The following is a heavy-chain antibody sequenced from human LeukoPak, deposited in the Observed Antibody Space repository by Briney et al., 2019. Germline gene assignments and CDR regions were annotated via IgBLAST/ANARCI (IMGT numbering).Heavy chain of an antibody. D-gene: IGHD3-3*01. Sequence: GGSLRLSCAASGFNFRSYTLNWVRQAPGKGLEWVSSISSSLDTFSRDATYYAASVKGRFTISRDNAKKSFFLQMNSLRAEDTAVYYCAAGQGGDFWSREQPPIPNYYFRFWGQGTLVAVSS. CDR1: GFNFRSYT. V-gene: IGHV3-48*04. CDR2: ISSSLDTFSRDAT. J-gene: IGHJ4*02. CDR3: AAGQGGDFWSREQPPIPNYYFRF.